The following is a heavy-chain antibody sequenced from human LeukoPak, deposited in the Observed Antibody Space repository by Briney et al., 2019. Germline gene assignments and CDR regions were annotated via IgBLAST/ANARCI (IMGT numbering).Heavy chain of an antibody. V-gene: IGHV1-2*02. Sequence: GASVKVSCKASGYTFAGYYMHWVRQAPGQGLEWMGWINPNSGGTHYAQKFQGGVTMTRDTSISTSYMELSNLRPDDTAVYYCAREEDAVGEGTFDYWGQGTLVTVSS. J-gene: IGHJ4*02. CDR1: GYTFAGYY. D-gene: IGHD3-10*01. CDR3: AREEDAVGEGTFDY. CDR2: INPNSGGT.